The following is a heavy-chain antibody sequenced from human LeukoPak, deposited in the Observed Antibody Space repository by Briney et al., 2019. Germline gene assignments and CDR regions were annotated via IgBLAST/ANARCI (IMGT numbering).Heavy chain of an antibody. J-gene: IGHJ4*02. CDR1: GGTFSSYA. CDR3: ARDRCSGGSCYLDY. D-gene: IGHD2-15*01. CDR2: IIPIFGTA. V-gene: IGHV1-69*05. Sequence: SVKVSCKASGGTFSSYAISWVRQAPGQGLEWMGGIIPIFGTANYAQKFQGRVTMTTDTSTSTAYMELRSLRSDDTAVYYCARDRCSGGSCYLDYWGQGTLVTVSS.